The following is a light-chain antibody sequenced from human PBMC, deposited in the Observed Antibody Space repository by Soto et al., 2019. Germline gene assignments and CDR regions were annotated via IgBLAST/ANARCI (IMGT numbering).Light chain of an antibody. CDR2: DTS. V-gene: IGLV7-46*01. Sequence: QAVVTQEPSLTVSPGGTVTLTCGSSSGAVTSGHYPDWFQQNPGQAPRTLIYDTSNKHSWTPARFSGSLLGGKAALTLSGAQPEDEAEYYCLLYYSLVGVFGGGTKVTVL. J-gene: IGLJ3*02. CDR3: LLYYSLVGV. CDR1: SGAVTSGHY.